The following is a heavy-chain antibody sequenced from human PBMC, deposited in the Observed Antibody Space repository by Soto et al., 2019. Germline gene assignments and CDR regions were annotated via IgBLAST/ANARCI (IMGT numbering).Heavy chain of an antibody. D-gene: IGHD3-10*01. Sequence: QVQLQESGPGLVKPSQTLSLTCTVSGGSISSGGYYWSWIRQHPGKGLEWIGYIYYSGSTYYNPSLQSRVTISVDTSKNRFSLKLSSVTAADTAVYYCARELRFGEDYYGMDVWGQGTTVTVSS. V-gene: IGHV4-31*03. CDR2: IYYSGST. J-gene: IGHJ6*02. CDR1: GGSISSGGYY. CDR3: ARELRFGEDYYGMDV.